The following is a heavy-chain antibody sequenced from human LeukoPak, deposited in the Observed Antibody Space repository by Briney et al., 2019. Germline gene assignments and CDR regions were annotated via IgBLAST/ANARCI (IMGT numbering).Heavy chain of an antibody. D-gene: IGHD2-15*01. Sequence: ASVKVSCKASGYTFTSYYMYWVRQAPGQGLEWMGIINPSGGSTSYAQTFQGRVTLTRDTSTSTVYMELSSLRSEDTAVYYCARESCSGGSCYDYWGQGTLFTVSS. V-gene: IGHV1-46*01. CDR2: INPSGGST. J-gene: IGHJ4*02. CDR1: GYTFTSYY. CDR3: ARESCSGGSCYDY.